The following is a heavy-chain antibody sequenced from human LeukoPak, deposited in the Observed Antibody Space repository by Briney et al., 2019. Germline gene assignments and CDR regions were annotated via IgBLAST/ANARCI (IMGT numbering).Heavy chain of an antibody. J-gene: IGHJ4*02. D-gene: IGHD4-17*01. CDR2: ISPSGGST. V-gene: IGHV1-46*01. CDR1: GNTFTSYY. Sequence: ASVKVSCKASGNTFTSYYMHWVRQAPGQGLEWMGIISPSGGSTSYAQKFQGRVTMTRDTSTSTVYMELSSLRSEDTAVYYCARGDYGDYEGGYWGQGTLVTVSS. CDR3: ARGDYGDYEGGY.